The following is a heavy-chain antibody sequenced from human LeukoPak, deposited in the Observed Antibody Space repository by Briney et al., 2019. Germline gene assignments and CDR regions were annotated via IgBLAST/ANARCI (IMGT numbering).Heavy chain of an antibody. D-gene: IGHD1-26*01. CDR3: ASGIAHDAFDI. V-gene: IGHV4-59*01. J-gene: IGHJ3*02. Sequence: SETLSLTCTVSGGSISSYYWSWIRQPPGKGLEWIGYIYYSGSTNYNPSLKSRVTISVDTSKNQFSLKLSSVTAADTAVYCCASGIAHDAFDIWGQGTMVTVS. CDR1: GGSISSYY. CDR2: IYYSGST.